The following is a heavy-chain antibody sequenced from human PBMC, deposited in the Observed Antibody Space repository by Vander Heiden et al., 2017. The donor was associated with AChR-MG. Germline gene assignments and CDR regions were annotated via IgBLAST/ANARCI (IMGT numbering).Heavy chain of an antibody. V-gene: IGHV3-13*01. J-gene: IGHJ6*02. CDR3: ARGPPAAGYYYYYGMDV. Sequence: EVQLLESGGGLVQPGGALRPSCSASGSTFGSNDMHWVRQATGKGLEWVSAIGTAGDTYYPGSVKGRFTISRENAKSSLYLQMNSLRAGDTAVYYCARGPPAAGYYYYYGMDVWGQGTTVTVSS. CDR2: IGTAGDT. CDR1: GSTFGSND. D-gene: IGHD6-13*01.